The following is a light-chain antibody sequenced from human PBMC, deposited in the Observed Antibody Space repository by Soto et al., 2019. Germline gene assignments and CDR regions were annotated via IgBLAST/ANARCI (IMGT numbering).Light chain of an antibody. CDR1: QIFSISY. CDR3: QHYNSYSEA. Sequence: IVLKHSAGTLSLYTGGRATLSCRASQIFSISYLAWYQQKPGQAPRLLIYGASSRATGIPDRFSGSGSGTDFTLTISSLQPDDFAPYYCQHYNSYSEAFGQGTKADFK. V-gene: IGKV3-20*01. J-gene: IGKJ1*01. CDR2: GAS.